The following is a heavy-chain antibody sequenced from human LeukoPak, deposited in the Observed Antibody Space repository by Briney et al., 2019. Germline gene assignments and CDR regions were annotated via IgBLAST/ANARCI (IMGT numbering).Heavy chain of an antibody. CDR1: GFTFSSYS. V-gene: IGHV3-7*03. CDR2: MNKDGSEK. CDR3: ARNNDMDV. D-gene: IGHD1/OR15-1a*01. J-gene: IGHJ6*02. Sequence: GGSLRLSCAASGFTFSSYSMNWVRQAPGKGPEWVANMNKDGSEKYYVDSVKGRFTISRDTAKNSLYLQMNNLRVEDTALYYCARNNDMDVWGQGTTVVVSS.